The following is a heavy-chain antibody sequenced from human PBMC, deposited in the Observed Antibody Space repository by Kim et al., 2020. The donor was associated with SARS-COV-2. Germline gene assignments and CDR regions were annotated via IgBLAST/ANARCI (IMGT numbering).Heavy chain of an antibody. CDR2: ISPGDSDT. J-gene: IGHJ3*02. V-gene: IGHV5-51*01. CDR1: GYNFINYW. Sequence: GESLKISCQASGYNFINYWIGWVRQMPGKGLEWMGLISPGDSDTRHSPSFQGQVTMSADKSITTAYLQWSSLKASDTAMYYCVRRSSAFRAFDIWGQGTMVIVSS. CDR3: VRRSSAFRAFDI. D-gene: IGHD3-22*01.